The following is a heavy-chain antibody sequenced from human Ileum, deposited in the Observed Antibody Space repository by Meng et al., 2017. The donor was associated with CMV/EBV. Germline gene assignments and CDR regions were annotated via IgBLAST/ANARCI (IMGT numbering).Heavy chain of an antibody. J-gene: IGHJ5*02. Sequence: PPHEPGPRPLHPREPLSLTCTVTGGSLTSYYGTWIRQPAGKGLEWIGRIHPTGTTDDNPSLRSRVSMSLDKSKNQFSLKLTSVTAADTAVYYCARAAARGVPVDLWGQGTLVTVSS. D-gene: IGHD3-10*01. V-gene: IGHV4-4*07. CDR1: GGSLTSYY. CDR2: IHPTGTT. CDR3: ARAAARGVPVDL.